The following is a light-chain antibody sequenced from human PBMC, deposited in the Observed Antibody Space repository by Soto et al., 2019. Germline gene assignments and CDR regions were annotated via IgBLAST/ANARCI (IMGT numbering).Light chain of an antibody. CDR2: SNH. CDR1: SSNIGSNT. V-gene: IGLV1-44*01. J-gene: IGLJ3*02. CDR3: AAWDDSLNGWV. Sequence: QPVLTQPPSASGTPGQRVTISCSGSSSNIGSNTVNWYQQLPGTAPKLLIYSNHQRPSGVPDRFSGSKSGTSASLAISGLQSEDEADYYCAAWDDSLNGWVFGGGTKLTVL.